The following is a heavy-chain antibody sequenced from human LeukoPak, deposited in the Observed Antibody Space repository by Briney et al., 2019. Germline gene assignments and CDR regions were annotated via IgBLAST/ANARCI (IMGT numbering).Heavy chain of an antibody. J-gene: IGHJ3*02. CDR2: INPNSGGT. CDR1: GGTFSSYA. CDR3: ARPKDTYYYDSSGYSSAAFDI. D-gene: IGHD3-22*01. V-gene: IGHV1-2*06. Sequence: ASVKVSCKASGGTFSSYAISWVRQAPGQGLEWMGRINPNSGGTNYAQKFQGRVTMTRDTSISTAYMELSRLRSDDTAVYYCARPKDTYYYDSSGYSSAAFDIWGQGTMVTVSS.